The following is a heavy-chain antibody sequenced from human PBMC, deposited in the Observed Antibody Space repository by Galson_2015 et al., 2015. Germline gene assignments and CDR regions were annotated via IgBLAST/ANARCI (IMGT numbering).Heavy chain of an antibody. J-gene: IGHJ4*02. V-gene: IGHV4-34*01. CDR3: AGDESGRRTHDY. CDR2: INHSGST. CDR1: GGSFSGYY. D-gene: IGHD3-10*01. Sequence: ETLSLTCAVYGGSFSGYYWSWIRQSPGKGLEWIGEINHSGSTNYNPSLKSRVTISVDTSKNQFSLKLSSVTAADTAVYYCAGDESGRRTHDYWGQGTLVTVSS.